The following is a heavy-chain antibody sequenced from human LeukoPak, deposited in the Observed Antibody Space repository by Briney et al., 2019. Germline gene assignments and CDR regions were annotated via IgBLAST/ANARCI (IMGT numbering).Heavy chain of an antibody. V-gene: IGHV3-74*01. CDR3: ARDSEVAAIDY. CDR2: INSDGSGI. CDR1: GFTFSSYW. D-gene: IGHD2-15*01. Sequence: PGGSLRLSCAASGFTFSSYWMHWVRQGPGKGLVWVSRINSDGSGISYVDSVKGRFTISRDNAKSTLYLQMNSLRAEDTAVYYCARDSEVAAIDYWGQGTLVTVSS. J-gene: IGHJ4*02.